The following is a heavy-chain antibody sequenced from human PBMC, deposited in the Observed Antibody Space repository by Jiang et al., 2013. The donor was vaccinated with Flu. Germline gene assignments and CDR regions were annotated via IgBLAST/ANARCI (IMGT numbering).Heavy chain of an antibody. Sequence: SGPGLVKPSQTLSLTCSVSGDSISRGDYFWTWIRQPPGKGLEWIGNINYSGTTYNNPSRKSRTGISVDVSRNQFALTVISATAADTAVYYCARARRGYSGYGDFDLWGQGTLVTVSS. J-gene: IGHJ4*02. CDR1: GDSISRGDYF. CDR2: INYSGTT. V-gene: IGHV4-30-4*08. D-gene: IGHD5-12*01. CDR3: ARARRGYSGYGDFDL.